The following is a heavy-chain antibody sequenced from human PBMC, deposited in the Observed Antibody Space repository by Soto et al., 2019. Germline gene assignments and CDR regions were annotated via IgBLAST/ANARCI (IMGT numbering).Heavy chain of an antibody. J-gene: IGHJ4*02. CDR3: ARDRMGDYYFVDC. Sequence: SAKVWFKASWYTFTSYGISWMRECPGQGLEWMGSISAYNGNTNYAQTLQGRVTMTTDTSTSTAYMELRSQRSDDTAVYYCARDRMGDYYFVDCWRQGTMFTVSS. CDR1: WYTFTSYG. D-gene: IGHD3-22*01. V-gene: IGHV1-18*01. CDR2: ISAYNGNT.